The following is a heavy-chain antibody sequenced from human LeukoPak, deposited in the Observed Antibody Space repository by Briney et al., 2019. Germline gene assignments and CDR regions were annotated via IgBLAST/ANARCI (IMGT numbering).Heavy chain of an antibody. CDR2: INHSGST. Sequence: PSETLSLTCAVYGGSFSGCYWSWFRQSPGKGLEWIGEINHSGSTNYNPSLKSRVTISVDTSNNQFSLKLSSVTAADTAVYYCARQVSDYYYYYIDVWGKGATVTVSS. V-gene: IGHV4-34*01. CDR3: ARQVSDYYYYYIDV. CDR1: GGSFSGCY. J-gene: IGHJ6*03. D-gene: IGHD5/OR15-5a*01.